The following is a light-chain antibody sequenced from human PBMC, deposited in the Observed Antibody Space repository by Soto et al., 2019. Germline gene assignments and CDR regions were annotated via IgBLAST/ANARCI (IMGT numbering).Light chain of an antibody. CDR1: QYVSVRF. J-gene: IGKJ1*01. CDR3: QQYGSLPTT. Sequence: EIVLTQSPCTLSLSPGESATLSCRASQYVSVRFLAWYQQKPGQAPRLLIYRASDRATGIPDRFTGSGSGTDFTLTINRLEPDDFAVYYCQQYGSLPTTFGQGTKVDIK. CDR2: RAS. V-gene: IGKV3-20*01.